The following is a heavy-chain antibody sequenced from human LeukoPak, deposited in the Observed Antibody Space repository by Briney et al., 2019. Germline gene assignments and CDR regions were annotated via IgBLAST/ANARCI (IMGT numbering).Heavy chain of an antibody. Sequence: SEALSLTCAVSGVSFNDYYWSWVRQTPGKGLEWIGEINHSGYTNDSPSLKSRVTLSIDTSRKQLSLNLRSVTVADTGIYYCTRMTTGHDYWGQGTLVTVSS. CDR3: TRMTTGHDY. D-gene: IGHD4-17*01. J-gene: IGHJ4*02. CDR2: INHSGYT. V-gene: IGHV4-34*01. CDR1: GVSFNDYY.